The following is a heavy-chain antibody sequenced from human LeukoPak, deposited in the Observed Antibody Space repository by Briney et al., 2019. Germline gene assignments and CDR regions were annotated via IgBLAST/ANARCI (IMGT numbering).Heavy chain of an antibody. CDR1: GGSFSGYY. V-gene: IGHV3-23*01. CDR2: ISGSAYYT. CDR3: AKHKVATKVKDY. Sequence: PSETLSLTCAVYGGSFSGYYWSWIRQPPGKGLEWVSAISGSAYYTSYADSVKGRFTISRDNSKNTLYLQMNSLRAEDTALYYCAKHKVATKVKDYWGQGTLVTVSS. D-gene: IGHD3-22*01. J-gene: IGHJ4*02.